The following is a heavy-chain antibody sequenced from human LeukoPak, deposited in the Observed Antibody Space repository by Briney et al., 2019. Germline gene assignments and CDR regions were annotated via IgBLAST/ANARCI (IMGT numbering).Heavy chain of an antibody. D-gene: IGHD4-17*01. Sequence: PGGSLRLSCAASGFTFSDAWINWVRQAPGKGLEWVGRIKNKIDGGTTDYAAPVKGRFTISRDDSKNTVYLQMNSLKSEDTALYYCNTDGDYGDYVDSWGQGTLVTVSS. CDR2: IKNKIDGGTT. CDR3: NTDGDYGDYVDS. V-gene: IGHV3-15*07. CDR1: GFTFSDAW. J-gene: IGHJ4*02.